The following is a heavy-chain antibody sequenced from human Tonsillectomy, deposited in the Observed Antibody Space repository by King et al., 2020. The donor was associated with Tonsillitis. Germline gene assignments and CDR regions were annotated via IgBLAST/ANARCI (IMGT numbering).Heavy chain of an antibody. J-gene: IGHJ6*01. CDR3: VRDELELRNNYYYYYGMDV. CDR2: TYYRSKWYH. Sequence: VQLQQPGPGLVKPSQTLSLTCAISGDSVSRNSAAWNWIRQSPSRGLEWLGRTYYRSKWYHDYSISVKGRITINPDTSKNQFSLQLKSVTPEDTAVYYCVRDELELRNNYYYYYGMDVWGQGTTVTVSS. D-gene: IGHD1-7*01. CDR1: GDSVSRNSAA. V-gene: IGHV6-1*01.